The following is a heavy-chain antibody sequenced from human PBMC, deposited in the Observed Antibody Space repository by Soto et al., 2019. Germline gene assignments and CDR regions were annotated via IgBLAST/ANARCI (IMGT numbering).Heavy chain of an antibody. D-gene: IGHD3-3*01. CDR1: GNTFSSHG. J-gene: IGHJ4*02. CDR3: ARGADDFSSGYYYEY. Sequence: QVQLFQSGAEVKKPGAPGTASCKPSGNTFSSHGTSWVRQAPGQGLEWMAWSGNTNYAQKFQGRLTLTTNPSTRTAYMELRSLRSDDTAVYYCARGADDFSSGYYYEYWGQGTLVTVSS. CDR2: SGNT. V-gene: IGHV1-18*04.